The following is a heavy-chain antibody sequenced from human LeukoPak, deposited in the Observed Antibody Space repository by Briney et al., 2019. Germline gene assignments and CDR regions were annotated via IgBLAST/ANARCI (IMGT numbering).Heavy chain of an antibody. CDR3: ASGVTVDSSYFDY. D-gene: IGHD4-23*01. CDR2: IYYSGST. CDR1: GGSISSYY. Sequence: SETLSLTCTVSGGSISSYYWSRIRQPPGKGLEWIGYIYYSGSTNYNPSLKSRVTISLDTSKNQFSLKLSSVPAADTAVYYCASGVTVDSSYFDYWGQGTLVTVSS. V-gene: IGHV4-59*12. J-gene: IGHJ4*02.